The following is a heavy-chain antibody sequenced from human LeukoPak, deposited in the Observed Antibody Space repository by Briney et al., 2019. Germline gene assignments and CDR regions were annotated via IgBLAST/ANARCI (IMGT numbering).Heavy chain of an antibody. Sequence: PGGSLRLSCVASGFPVNSTYMNWVRQAAGRGREWVAVIHSGGSTYYPDSLKDRFTISRDTCKNMLYLQMDSLRPEDTDLYYCARDKKRNCYGNDYYGMDVWGQGTTVTVSS. D-gene: IGHD3-16*01. CDR2: IHSGGST. CDR1: GFPVNSTY. CDR3: ARDKKRNCYGNDYYGMDV. V-gene: IGHV3-66*02. J-gene: IGHJ6*02.